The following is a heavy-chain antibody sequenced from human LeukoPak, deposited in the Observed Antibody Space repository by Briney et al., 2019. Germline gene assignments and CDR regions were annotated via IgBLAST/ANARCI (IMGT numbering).Heavy chain of an antibody. CDR1: GYTFTGYY. CDR2: IIPILGIA. J-gene: IGHJ4*02. V-gene: IGHV1-69*02. Sequence: ASVKVSCKASGYTFTGYYMHWVRQAPGQGLEWMGRIIPILGIANYAQKFQGRVTITADKSTSTAYMELSSLRSENAAVHYCADLWFGELLSGDYFDYWGQGTLVTVSS. CDR3: ADLWFGELLSGDYFDY. D-gene: IGHD3-10*01.